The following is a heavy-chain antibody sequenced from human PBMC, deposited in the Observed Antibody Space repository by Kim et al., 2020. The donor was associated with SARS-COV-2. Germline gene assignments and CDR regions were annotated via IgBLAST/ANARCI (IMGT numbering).Heavy chain of an antibody. D-gene: IGHD3-22*01. V-gene: IGHV4-39*01. Sequence: SETLSLTCTVSGGSISTSSYYWGWIRQPPGKGLEWIGNIYYSGNTYYNSSLKSRVTIFLDTSKNQFTLKLSSVTAADTAVYYCARALDYYDRSAYYDWGQGTLATVS. CDR3: ARALDYYDRSAYYD. CDR1: GGSISTSSYY. CDR2: IYYSGNT. J-gene: IGHJ4*02.